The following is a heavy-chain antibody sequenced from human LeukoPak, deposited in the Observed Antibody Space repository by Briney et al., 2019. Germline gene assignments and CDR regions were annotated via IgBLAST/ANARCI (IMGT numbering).Heavy chain of an antibody. D-gene: IGHD1-26*01. V-gene: IGHV3-21*01. CDR2: ISTSSIYI. J-gene: IGHJ3*02. CDR3: ARNLYTMGSTDAFDI. Sequence: GGSLRLSCAASGFTFSSYSMNWVRQAPAKGLEWVSSISTSSIYIYYADSVKGRFTISRDNAKNSLFLQMNSLRAEDTAVYYCARNLYTMGSTDAFDIWGQGTMVTVSS. CDR1: GFTFSSYS.